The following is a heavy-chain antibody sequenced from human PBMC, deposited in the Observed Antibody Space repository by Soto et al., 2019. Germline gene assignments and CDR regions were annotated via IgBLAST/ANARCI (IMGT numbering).Heavy chain of an antibody. CDR3: ENLMLGKRFGFDY. D-gene: IGHD3-3*01. V-gene: IGHV1-69*01. CDR1: GGTFIRYA. Sequence: QVQLLQSGDEVTKPGSSVKVSCKAPGGTFIRYAISWVRQAPGQGLEWMGGINPIFGTANYAQTFQGRVTITADESTSTAYMELRSLRSEDTSVFYCENLMLGKRFGFDYWGQGTLVTVSS. J-gene: IGHJ4*02. CDR2: INPIFGTA.